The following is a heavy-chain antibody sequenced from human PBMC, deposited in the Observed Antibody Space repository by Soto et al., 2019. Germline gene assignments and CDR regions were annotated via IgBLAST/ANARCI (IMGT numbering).Heavy chain of an antibody. J-gene: IGHJ6*03. D-gene: IGHD4-17*01. CDR1: GGSISSYY. V-gene: IGHV4-59*01. CDR2: IYYSGST. Sequence: SETLSLTCAVYGGSISSYYWSWIRQPPGKGLEWIGYIYYSGSTNYNPSLKSRVTISVDTSKNQFSLKLSSVTAADTAVYYCAGINYYGFYYYYMDVWGKGTTVTVSS. CDR3: AGINYYGFYYYYMDV.